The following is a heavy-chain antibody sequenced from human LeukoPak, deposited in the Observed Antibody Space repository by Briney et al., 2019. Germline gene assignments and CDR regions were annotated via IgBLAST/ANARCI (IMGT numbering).Heavy chain of an antibody. CDR3: ARDPRNVGLAP. D-gene: IGHD2-15*01. CDR2: NNGDGSTT. Sequence: GGSLRLSCVASGFSLSGYWMYWVRQAPGKGLMYISRNNGDGSTTNYADVVKGRFTMSRDNVKNTLYLQMNSLRVEDTAAYYCARDPRNVGLAPWGQGTPVTVSS. CDR1: GFSLSGYW. V-gene: IGHV3-74*01. J-gene: IGHJ5*02.